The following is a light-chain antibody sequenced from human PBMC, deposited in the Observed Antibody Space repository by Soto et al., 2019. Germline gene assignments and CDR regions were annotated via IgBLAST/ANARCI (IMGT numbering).Light chain of an antibody. Sequence: QSALTQPASVSGSPGQSITISCTGTSSDVGGYNYVSWYQQHPGKAPKLVISEDSDRPSGFSNRFSGSKSGNTASLTVSGLQAEDEADYYCSSYGGTNNVVFGGGTKLTVL. V-gene: IGLV2-14*01. CDR2: EDS. CDR3: SSYGGTNNVV. CDR1: SSDVGGYNY. J-gene: IGLJ2*01.